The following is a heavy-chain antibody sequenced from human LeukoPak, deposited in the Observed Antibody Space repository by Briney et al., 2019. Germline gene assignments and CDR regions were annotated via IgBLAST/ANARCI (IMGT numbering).Heavy chain of an antibody. J-gene: IGHJ4*02. CDR3: VRVVGYCSGGGCYGLDY. CDR1: GYTFTGYY. CDR2: INPNTGVT. D-gene: IGHD2-15*01. V-gene: IGHV1-2*02. Sequence: VASVKVSCKTSGYTFTGYYIHWVRQAPGQGLEWMGWINPNTGVTNFAQTFQGRVTMIRDTSIKTAFMELSGLTSDDTAVYYCVRVVGYCSGGGCYGLDYWGQGTLVTVSS.